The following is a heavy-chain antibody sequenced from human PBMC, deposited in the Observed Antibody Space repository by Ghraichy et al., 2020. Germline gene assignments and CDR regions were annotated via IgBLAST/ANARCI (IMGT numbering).Heavy chain of an antibody. V-gene: IGHV3-48*03. J-gene: IGHJ4*02. CDR1: GFTFSSYE. CDR3: AREGEGEAAGCFDY. CDR2: ISSSGSTI. Sequence: GESLNISCAASGFTFSSYEMNWVRQAPGKGLEWVSYISSSGSTIYYADSVKGRFTISRDNAKNSLYLQMNSLRAEDTAVYYCAREGEGEAAGCFDYWGQGTLVTVSS. D-gene: IGHD6-13*01.